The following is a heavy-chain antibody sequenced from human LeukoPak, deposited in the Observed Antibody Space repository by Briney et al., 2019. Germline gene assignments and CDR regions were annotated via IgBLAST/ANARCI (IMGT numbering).Heavy chain of an antibody. J-gene: IGHJ4*02. CDR1: GFTFSSYW. V-gene: IGHV3-23*01. D-gene: IGHD3-22*01. CDR3: AKDSRGYQDYFDY. Sequence: GGSLRLPCAASGFTFSSYWMSWVRQAPGKGLEWVSVISGSGGSTYYAASVKGRFTISRDNSKNTLYLQMNSLRVEDTAVYYCAKDSRGYQDYFDYWGQGTLVTVSS. CDR2: ISGSGGST.